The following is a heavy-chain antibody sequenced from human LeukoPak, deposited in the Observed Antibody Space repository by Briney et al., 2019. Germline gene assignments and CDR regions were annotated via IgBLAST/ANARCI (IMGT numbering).Heavy chain of an antibody. CDR3: AKSLYGDYGY. D-gene: IGHD4-17*01. CDR2: ISYDGSNK. V-gene: IGHV3-30*18. Sequence: GGSLRLSCAASGFTFSSYGMHWVRQAPGKGLEWVAVISYDGSNKYYADSVKGRFTISRDNSKNTPYLQMNSLRAEDTAVYYCAKSLYGDYGYWGQGTPVTVSS. CDR1: GFTFSSYG. J-gene: IGHJ4*02.